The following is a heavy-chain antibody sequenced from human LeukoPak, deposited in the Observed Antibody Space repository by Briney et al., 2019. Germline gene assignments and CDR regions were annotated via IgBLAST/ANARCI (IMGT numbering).Heavy chain of an antibody. V-gene: IGHV3-21*01. CDR3: ARGEHYGSGRTYYYYYMDV. D-gene: IGHD3-10*01. CDR2: ISGSSGYI. J-gene: IGHJ6*03. Sequence: PGGSLRLSCAASGFTFSSYSMNWVRQAPGKGLEWVSSISGSSGYIYYADSVKGRFTISRDNAKNSLYLQMNSLRAEDTAVYYCARGEHYGSGRTYYYYYMDVWGKGTTVTVSS. CDR1: GFTFSSYS.